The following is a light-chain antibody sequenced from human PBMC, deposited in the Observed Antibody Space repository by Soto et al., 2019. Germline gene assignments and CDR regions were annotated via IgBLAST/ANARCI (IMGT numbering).Light chain of an antibody. CDR1: ELVNKY. Sequence: SYELTQPPSVSVSPGQTASITCSGDELVNKYVSWYQQRSGQSPALLIYQNTKRPSGIPERFSGSNSENTASLTISGTQTLDEADYYCQAWDSSTAYVVFGGGTKLTVL. J-gene: IGLJ2*01. V-gene: IGLV3-1*01. CDR2: QNT. CDR3: QAWDSSTAYVV.